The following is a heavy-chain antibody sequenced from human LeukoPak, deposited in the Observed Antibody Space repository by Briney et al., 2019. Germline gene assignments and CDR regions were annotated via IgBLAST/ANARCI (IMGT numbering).Heavy chain of an antibody. CDR1: GFTVSNNY. Sequence: QPGGSLRLSCAASGFTVSNNYMSWVRQAPGKGLEWVSVIYSGGNTYYADSVKGRFTISRDNSKNTLYLQMNSLRAEDTAVYYCARNWVLRGVPFDYWGQGTLVTVSS. CDR2: IYSGGNT. CDR3: ARNWVLRGVPFDY. J-gene: IGHJ4*02. D-gene: IGHD3-10*01. V-gene: IGHV3-53*01.